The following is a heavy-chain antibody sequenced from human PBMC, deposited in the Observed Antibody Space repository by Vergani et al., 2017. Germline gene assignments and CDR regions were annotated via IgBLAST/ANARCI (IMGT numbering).Heavy chain of an antibody. CDR1: GFTFTNFA. CDR3: AKSRILSNNWNSPIFDY. Sequence: EVQLLESGGNLVQPGGSLRLSCAASGFTFTNFAMTWVRQAPGEGLEWVSGISGSGGFTYYADSVKGRFTISRDNSKNTLYLQMNSLRAEDTAVYYCAKSRILSNNWNSPIFDYWGQGTLVTVSS. V-gene: IGHV3-23*01. D-gene: IGHD1-7*01. CDR2: ISGSGGFT. J-gene: IGHJ4*02.